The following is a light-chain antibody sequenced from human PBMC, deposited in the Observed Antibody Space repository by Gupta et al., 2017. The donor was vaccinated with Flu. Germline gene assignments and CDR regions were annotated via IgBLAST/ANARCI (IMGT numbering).Light chain of an antibody. CDR2: SSY. J-gene: IGLJ1*01. CDR1: SNIGTTT. Sequence: SNIGTTTVNWYKQLPGTAPKLLIYSSYQRPSGVPDRFSGSKSGTSASLAISGLQSEDEADYYCAAWDDSLNGYYVFGTGTKVTAL. V-gene: IGLV1-44*01. CDR3: AAWDDSLNGYYV.